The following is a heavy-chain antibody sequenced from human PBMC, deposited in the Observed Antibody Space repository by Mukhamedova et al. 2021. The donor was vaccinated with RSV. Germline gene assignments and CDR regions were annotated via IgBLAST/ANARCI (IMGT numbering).Heavy chain of an antibody. D-gene: IGHD2-15*01. Sequence: GLEWIGYVYYTGSTSYNPSLKSRVTISVDTSKNQFFLKLSSVTAADTAVYYCARVYCSGGACYHFDYWGQGTLVTVSS. CDR2: VYYTGST. J-gene: IGHJ4*02. V-gene: IGHV4-59*01. CDR3: ARVYCSGGACYHFDY.